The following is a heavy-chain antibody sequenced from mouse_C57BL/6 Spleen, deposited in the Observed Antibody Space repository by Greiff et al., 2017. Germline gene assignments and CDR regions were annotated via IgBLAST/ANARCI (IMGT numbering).Heavy chain of an antibody. D-gene: IGHD3-3*01. Sequence: QVQLQQPGAELVRPGTSVQLSCKASGYTFTSYWMHWVKQRPGQGLEWIGVIDPSDSYTNYNQKFKGKATLTVDTSSSTAYMQLSSLTSEDSAVYYCARGAWDRYYFDYWGQGTTLTVSS. CDR1: GYTFTSYW. J-gene: IGHJ2*01. CDR3: ARGAWDRYYFDY. V-gene: IGHV1-59*01. CDR2: IDPSDSYT.